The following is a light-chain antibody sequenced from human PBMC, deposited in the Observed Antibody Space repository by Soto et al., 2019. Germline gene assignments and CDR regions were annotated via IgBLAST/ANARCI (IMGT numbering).Light chain of an antibody. CDR1: QGIRNY. CDR3: QQYISAPFP. J-gene: IGKJ3*01. Sequence: DIQMTQSPSSLSASVGDRVTITCRASQGIRNYVAWYQQKPGKVPKLLIYAASTLQSGVPSRFSGSGSGTDFTLTISSLQPEDVAPYYCQQYISAPFPFGPGTKVDMK. CDR2: AAS. V-gene: IGKV1-27*01.